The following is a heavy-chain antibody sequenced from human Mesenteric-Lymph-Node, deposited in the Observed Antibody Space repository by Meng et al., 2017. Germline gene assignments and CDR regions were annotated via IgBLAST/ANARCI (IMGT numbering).Heavy chain of an antibody. CDR1: GITFKDAW. CDR2: IKSNGDGGTT. V-gene: IGHV3-15*01. D-gene: IGHD3-16*01. J-gene: IGHJ4*02. CDR3: TPDPWGY. Sequence: VQRVESGGGGVNPGGSLRLSCAVSGITFKDAWMSWVRQAPGKGLEWVGRIKSNGDGGTTDYAAPVKGRFTISRDDSKNTLFLQMDSLKTEDTAVYYCTPDPWGYWGQGTLVTVSS.